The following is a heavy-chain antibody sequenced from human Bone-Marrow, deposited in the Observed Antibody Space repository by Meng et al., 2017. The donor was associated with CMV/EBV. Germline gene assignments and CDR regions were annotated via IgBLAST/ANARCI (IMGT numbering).Heavy chain of an antibody. CDR3: AGVWYSSIPGIDH. CDR1: GFTLRIYS. D-gene: IGHD6-19*01. J-gene: IGHJ1*01. Sequence: PCAASGFTLRIYSMNWVRQAPGKGLEWIGYIYYSGSTNYNPSLKSRFTISVDTSKNQFSLTLSSVTAAETAVYYCAGVWYSSIPGIDHWGQGTRVTVSS. CDR2: IYYSGST. V-gene: IGHV4-59*01.